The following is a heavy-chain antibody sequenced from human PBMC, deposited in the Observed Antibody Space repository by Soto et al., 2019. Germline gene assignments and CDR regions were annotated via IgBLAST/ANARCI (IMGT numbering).Heavy chain of an antibody. D-gene: IGHD7-27*01. CDR3: TRNRRETGDFDF. Sequence: QVQLVQSGAEVRKPGASVKVSCKASGYTFTTYDINWLRQARGQGLLWMGWMNPDSGTTGYAQTFQGRVTLTRDTSMNTAYMELSRLTYEDTAVYYCTRNRRETGDFDFWGQGTLVTVSS. V-gene: IGHV1-8*01. CDR1: GYTFTTYD. J-gene: IGHJ4*02. CDR2: MNPDSGTT.